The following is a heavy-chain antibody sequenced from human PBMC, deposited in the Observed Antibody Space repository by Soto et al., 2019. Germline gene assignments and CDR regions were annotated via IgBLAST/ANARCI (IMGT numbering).Heavy chain of an antibody. V-gene: IGHV3-53*01. Sequence: GGSLRLSCAASGFTVSSNYMSWVRQAPGKGLEWVSVIYSGGSTYYADSVKGRFTISRDNSKNTLYLQMNSLRAEDTAVYYCASQSIITIFGVVIHYGMDVWGQGTTVTVSS. CDR1: GFTVSSNY. CDR3: ASQSIITIFGVVIHYGMDV. D-gene: IGHD3-3*01. CDR2: IYSGGST. J-gene: IGHJ6*02.